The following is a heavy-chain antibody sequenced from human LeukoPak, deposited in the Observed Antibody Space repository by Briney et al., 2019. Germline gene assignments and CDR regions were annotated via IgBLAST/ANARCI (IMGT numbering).Heavy chain of an antibody. CDR2: SYHSRST. J-gene: IGHJ4*02. D-gene: IGHD3-3*01. Sequence: AETLALPCAVHGYPIRRVFGRGVIRPPPGERVERIGNSYHSRSTYYNASLRSRFTISADNSKNCLYLKLTSVTAADTAVYLCARRSSLDVSPAFGDWGQGSLVTVSS. CDR3: ARRSSLDVSPAFGD. V-gene: IGHV4-38-2*01. CDR1: GYPIRRVFG.